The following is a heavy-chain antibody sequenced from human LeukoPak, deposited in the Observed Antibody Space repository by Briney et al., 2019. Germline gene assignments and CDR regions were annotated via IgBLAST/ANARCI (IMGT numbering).Heavy chain of an antibody. CDR2: INHSGST. V-gene: IGHV4-34*01. CDR3: ARGIPFGYCSGGSCYSVVKGFDY. CDR1: GGFFSGYY. Sequence: PSETLSLTCAVYGGFFSGYYWSWIRQPPGKGLEWIGEINHSGSTNYNPSLKSRVTISVDTSKNQFSLKLSSVTAADTAVYYCARGIPFGYCSGGSCYSVVKGFDYWGQGTLVTVSS. J-gene: IGHJ4*02. D-gene: IGHD2-15*01.